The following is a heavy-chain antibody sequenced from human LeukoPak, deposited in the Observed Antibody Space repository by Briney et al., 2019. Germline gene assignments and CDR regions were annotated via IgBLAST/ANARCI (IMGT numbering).Heavy chain of an antibody. CDR2: IYPGDSDT. Sequence: GESLKISCKGSGYSFPSYWIGWVRQMPGKGLEWMGIIYPGDSDTRYSPSFQGQVTISADKSINTAYLQWSSLKASDTAMYYCAGHLYCTTTTCSYFDSWGQGTLVTVSS. CDR3: AGHLYCTTTTCSYFDS. CDR1: GYSFPSYW. J-gene: IGHJ4*02. V-gene: IGHV5-51*01. D-gene: IGHD2/OR15-2a*01.